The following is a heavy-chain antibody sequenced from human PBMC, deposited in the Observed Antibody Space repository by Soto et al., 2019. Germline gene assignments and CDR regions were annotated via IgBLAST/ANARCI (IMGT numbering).Heavy chain of an antibody. J-gene: IGHJ5*02. CDR1: GYSFTSYC. D-gene: IGHD5-18*01. Sequence: GESLKISCKGSGYSFTSYCIGWVRQMPGKGLEWMGIIYPGDSDTRYSPSFQGQVTISADKSISTAYLQWSSLKASDTAMYYCARCRGYSYGTNWLDPWGQGTVVTVSS. CDR2: IYPGDSDT. V-gene: IGHV5-51*01. CDR3: ARCRGYSYGTNWLDP.